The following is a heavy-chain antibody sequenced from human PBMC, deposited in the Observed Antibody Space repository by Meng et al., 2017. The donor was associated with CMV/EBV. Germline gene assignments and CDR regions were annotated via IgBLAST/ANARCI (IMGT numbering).Heavy chain of an antibody. D-gene: IGHD1/OR15-1a*01. Sequence: GESLKISCAASGFTFSSYWMHWVRQAPGKGLVWVSRINSDGSSTSYADSVKGRFTISRDNAKNTLYLQMNSLRAEDTAVYYCARGFTGTPWAIDYWGQGTLVTVSS. CDR1: GFTFSSYW. CDR3: ARGFTGTPWAIDY. CDR2: INSDGSST. J-gene: IGHJ4*02. V-gene: IGHV3-74*01.